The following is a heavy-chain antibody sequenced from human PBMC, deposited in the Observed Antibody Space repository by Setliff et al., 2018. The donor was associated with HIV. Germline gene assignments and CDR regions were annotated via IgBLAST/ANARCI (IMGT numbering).Heavy chain of an antibody. CDR1: GGSISSGGYY. V-gene: IGHV4-31*03. D-gene: IGHD3-16*02. Sequence: PSETLSLTCTVSGGSISSGGYYWSWIRQHPGKGLEWIGYIYYSGSTYYNLSLKSRVTISVDTSKNQFSLKLSSVTAADTAVYYCARVPPLKAFGGVISLYYFDYWGQGTLVTVSS. J-gene: IGHJ4*02. CDR2: IYYSGST. CDR3: ARVPPLKAFGGVISLYYFDY.